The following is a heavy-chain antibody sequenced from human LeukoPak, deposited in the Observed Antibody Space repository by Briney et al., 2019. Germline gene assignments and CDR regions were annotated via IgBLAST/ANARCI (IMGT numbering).Heavy chain of an antibody. CDR1: GGTFSSYA. J-gene: IGHJ3*02. CDR3: ARVIGNSGASDI. Sequence: AASVKVSCKASGGTFSSYAISWVRQAPGQGLEWMGGIIPIFGTANYAQKFQGRVTITTDESTSTAYMELSSLRSEDTAVYYCARVIGNSGASDIWGQGTMVTLSS. CDR2: IIPIFGTA. D-gene: IGHD4-23*01. V-gene: IGHV1-69*05.